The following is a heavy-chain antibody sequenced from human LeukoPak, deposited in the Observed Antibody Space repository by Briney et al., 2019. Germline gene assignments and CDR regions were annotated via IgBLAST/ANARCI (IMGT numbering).Heavy chain of an antibody. CDR2: ISGSGGKT. CDR1: GLSFGNYA. Sequence: GGSLRLSCVASGLSFGNYAMSWVRQAPGKGPEWVSAISGSGGKTWYADSVKGRFTISRDNSKNTLYLQMNSLRAEDTAVYYCAKDPIVFNSGDYYLGAFNIWGQGTMVTVSS. CDR3: AKDPIVFNSGDYYLGAFNI. J-gene: IGHJ3*02. V-gene: IGHV3-23*01. D-gene: IGHD2-21*02.